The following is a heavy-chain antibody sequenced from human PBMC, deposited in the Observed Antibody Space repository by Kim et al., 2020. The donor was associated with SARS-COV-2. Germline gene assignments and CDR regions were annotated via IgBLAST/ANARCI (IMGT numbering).Heavy chain of an antibody. CDR1: GFSLSNSNYY. CDR2: IYYSGTT. J-gene: IGHJ3*02. D-gene: IGHD3-22*01. Sequence: SETLSLTCTVSGFSLSNSNYYWAWIRQPPGKGLEWVGTIYYSGTTFYNPSLKSRVSMSVDTSRNKFSLRLTSVTAADTALYYCSRHEVISVYYDSRSRAFDIWGRGTRVSVSS. V-gene: IGHV4-39*01. CDR3: SRHEVISVYYDSRSRAFDI.